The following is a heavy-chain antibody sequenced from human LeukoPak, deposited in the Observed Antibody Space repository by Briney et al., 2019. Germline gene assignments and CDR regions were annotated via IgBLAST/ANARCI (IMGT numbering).Heavy chain of an antibody. CDR1: GFSFVNHW. CDR3: ARSPRYSGYV. J-gene: IGHJ4*02. V-gene: IGHV3-7*01. D-gene: IGHD5-12*01. Sequence: GGSLRLSCAASGFSFVNHWMSWVRQAPGKGLEWLANIKQDGSETYYLESVEGRFTVSRDNSKNRLYLQMNSLRAEDTAVYYCARSPRYSGYVWGQGTLVTVSS. CDR2: IKQDGSET.